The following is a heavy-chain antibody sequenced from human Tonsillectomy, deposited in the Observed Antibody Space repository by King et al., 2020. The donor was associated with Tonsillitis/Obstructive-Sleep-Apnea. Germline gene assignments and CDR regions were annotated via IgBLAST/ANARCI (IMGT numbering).Heavy chain of an antibody. CDR1: RFTFSNAW. CDR2: IKSKTDGGTT. D-gene: IGHD5-18*01. V-gene: IGHV3-15*01. Sequence: VQLVESGGGLVKPGGSLRLSCAASRFTFSNAWMSWVRQAPGKGLEWVGRIKSKTDGGTTDYAAPVKGRFTISRDDSKNTLYLQMNSLKPEDTAMYYCTTGYTYGPDYFDYWGQGTLVTVSS. CDR3: TTGYTYGPDYFDY. J-gene: IGHJ4*02.